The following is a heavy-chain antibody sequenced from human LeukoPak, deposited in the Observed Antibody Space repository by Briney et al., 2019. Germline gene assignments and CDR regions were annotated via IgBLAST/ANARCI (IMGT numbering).Heavy chain of an antibody. J-gene: IGHJ4*02. CDR2: ISGSGATT. Sequence: GTLRLSCAASGFTFSSYGMSWVRQAPGKGLEWVSAISGSGATTYYADSVKGRFTISRDNSKHTLYLQMNSLRAEDTAVYYCSKWKAIVLVPAARSPIDYWGQGTLVTVSS. CDR3: SKWKAIVLVPAARSPIDY. V-gene: IGHV3-23*01. CDR1: GFTFSSYG. D-gene: IGHD2-2*01.